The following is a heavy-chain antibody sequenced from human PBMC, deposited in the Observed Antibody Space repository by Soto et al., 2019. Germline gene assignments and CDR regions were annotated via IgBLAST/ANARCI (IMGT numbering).Heavy chain of an antibody. CDR2: MNPNSGNT. J-gene: IGHJ6*02. CDR1: GYTFTSYD. Sequence: ASVKVSCKASGYTFTSYDINWVRQATGQGLEWMGWMNPNSGNTGYAQKFQGRVTMTRNTSISTAYMELSSLRSEDTAVYYCASLDLLVPAAMDYGMDVWGQGTTVTVSS. V-gene: IGHV1-8*01. CDR3: ASLDLLVPAAMDYGMDV. D-gene: IGHD2-2*01.